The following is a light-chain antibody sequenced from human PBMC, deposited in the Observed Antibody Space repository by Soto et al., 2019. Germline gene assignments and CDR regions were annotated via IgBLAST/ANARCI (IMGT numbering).Light chain of an antibody. Sequence: DIQMTQSPSSLSASVGDRVTITCQASHDIRNDLNWYQQKKGQAPKLLISEASNVEPGGPSGFRGSGSGTLFTLPVASLQPDDVATYYCQQFYDRPYTLGQGTKVDI. J-gene: IGKJ2*01. CDR1: HDIRND. CDR2: EAS. V-gene: IGKV1-33*01. CDR3: QQFYDRPYT.